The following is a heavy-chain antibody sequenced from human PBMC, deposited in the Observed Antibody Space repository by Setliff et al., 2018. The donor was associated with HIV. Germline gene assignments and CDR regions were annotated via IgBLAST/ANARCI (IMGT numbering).Heavy chain of an antibody. CDR2: ITNDVSAT. D-gene: IGHD5-12*01. J-gene: IGHJ4*01. CDR3: TTGPYNGYSD. CDR1: GFAFSHYW. V-gene: IGHV3-74*01. Sequence: GGSLRLSCAASGFTSGFAFSHYWMHWVRQVPGKGLVWVSRITNDVSATTYTDFVKGRFTISRDNAKNMVYLQMNSLRVEDTAVYYCTTGPYNGYSDWGHGTAVTVSS.